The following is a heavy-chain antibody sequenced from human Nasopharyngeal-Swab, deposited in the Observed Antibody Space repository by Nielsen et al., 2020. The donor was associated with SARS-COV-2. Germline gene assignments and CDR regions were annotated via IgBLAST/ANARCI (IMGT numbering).Heavy chain of an antibody. CDR2: ISSSSSPI. Sequence: GESMKISCAASGFTFSTYNMNSVRQAPGKGLEWVSNISSSSSPIYYADSVKGRFTISRDNAKKSLYLQMNSLRAEDTAVYYCARDNFWSGYNYYYMDVWGKGTTVTVSS. CDR3: ARDNFWSGYNYYYMDV. D-gene: IGHD3-3*01. V-gene: IGHV3-48*01. J-gene: IGHJ6*03. CDR1: GFTFSTYN.